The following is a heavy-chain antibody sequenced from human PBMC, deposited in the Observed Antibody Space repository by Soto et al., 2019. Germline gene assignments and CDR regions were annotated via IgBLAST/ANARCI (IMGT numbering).Heavy chain of an antibody. J-gene: IGHJ5*02. V-gene: IGHV1-24*01. CDR1: GYTLTELS. CDR2: FDPEDGET. CDR3: ATDGYSSGYLEGFDP. Sequence: AAVKVSCKVSGYTLTELSMHWVRQAPGKGLEWMGGFDPEDGETIYAQKFQGRVTMTEDTSTDTAYMELSSLRSEDTAVYYCATDGYSSGYLEGFDPWGQGTLVTVYS. D-gene: IGHD3-22*01.